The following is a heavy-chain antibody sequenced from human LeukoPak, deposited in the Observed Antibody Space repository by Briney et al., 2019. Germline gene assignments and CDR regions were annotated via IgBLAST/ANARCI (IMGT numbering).Heavy chain of an antibody. D-gene: IGHD5-18*01. V-gene: IGHV3-23*01. Sequence: PGGSLRLSCAASGFTFNTYVMTWVRQAPGKGLEWVSAISGSGGNTYYADSVKGRFTISRDNSKNTLSLQMYSLRAEDTAVYFCAKDDTWIQLWYECWGQGTLVTVSS. J-gene: IGHJ4*02. CDR2: ISGSGGNT. CDR1: GFTFNTYV. CDR3: AKDDTWIQLWYEC.